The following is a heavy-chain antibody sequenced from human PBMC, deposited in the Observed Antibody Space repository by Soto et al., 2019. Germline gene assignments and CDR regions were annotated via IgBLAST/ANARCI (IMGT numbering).Heavy chain of an antibody. CDR3: ARTGERWILGYYFDY. CDR2: IYYSGST. D-gene: IGHD2-2*03. Sequence: QVQLQESGPGLVKPSQTLSLTCTVSGGSISSGGYYWSWIRQHPGEGMEWIGYIYYSGSTYYNPSLNSLVTISVTTSKNQFSLKLSSVTAADTAVYYCARTGERWILGYYFDYWGQGTLVTVSS. V-gene: IGHV4-31*01. J-gene: IGHJ4*02. CDR1: GGSISSGGYY.